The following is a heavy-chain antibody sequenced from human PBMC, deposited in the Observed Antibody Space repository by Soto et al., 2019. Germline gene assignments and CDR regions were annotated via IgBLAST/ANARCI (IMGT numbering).Heavy chain of an antibody. CDR3: SSRITDAPT. CDR1: GASISSGW. D-gene: IGHD2-2*01. CDR2: TLYSGTT. J-gene: IGHJ5*02. V-gene: IGHV4-4*02. Sequence: SETLSLTCAVSGASISSGWWTWVRQPPGKGLEWIGETLYSGTTNYNSSLNSRVTISIDKSKKQFSLNLSSVTAADTAVYYCSSRITDAPTWGQGTLVTVSS.